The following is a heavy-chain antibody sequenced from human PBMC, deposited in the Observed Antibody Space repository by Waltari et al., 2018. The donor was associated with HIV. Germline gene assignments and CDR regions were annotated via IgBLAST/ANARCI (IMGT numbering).Heavy chain of an antibody. CDR1: GFTFGDYA. CDR2: IRSKAYGGTT. J-gene: IGHJ4*02. CDR3: TREVLEGGSYYFDY. Sequence: PGRSLRLSCTASGFTFGDYAMSWFRQAPGKGLEWVGFIRSKAYGGTTEYAASVKGRFTISRDDSKSIAYLQMNSLKTEDTAVYYCTREVLEGGSYYFDYWGQGTLVTVSS. V-gene: IGHV3-49*03. D-gene: IGHD1-26*01.